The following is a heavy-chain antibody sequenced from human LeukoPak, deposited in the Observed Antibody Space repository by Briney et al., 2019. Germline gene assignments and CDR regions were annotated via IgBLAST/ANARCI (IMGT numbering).Heavy chain of an antibody. D-gene: IGHD2-2*02. Sequence: SETLSLTCAVYGGSSSDYYWSWIRQPPGKGLEWIAEINHSGSTNYNPSLKSRVTISVDTSKNQFSLKLSSVTAADTAVYYCARDIVVVPAAIRGPEVPYWGQGTLVTVSS. CDR1: GGSSSDYY. J-gene: IGHJ4*02. CDR2: INHSGST. CDR3: ARDIVVVPAAIRGPEVPY. V-gene: IGHV4-34*01.